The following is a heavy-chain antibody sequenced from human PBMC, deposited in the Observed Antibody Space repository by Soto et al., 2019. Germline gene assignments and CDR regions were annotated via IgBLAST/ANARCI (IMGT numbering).Heavy chain of an antibody. CDR3: ARVCFLEWLLYWFDP. Sequence: KPSETLSLTCTVSSGSISSSSYYWGWIRQPPGKGLEWIGSIYYSGSTYYNPSLKSRVTISVDTSKNQFSLNLSSVTSADTAVYYCARVCFLEWLLYWFDPWGQGTLVTVSS. D-gene: IGHD3-3*01. J-gene: IGHJ5*02. CDR2: IYYSGST. CDR1: SGSISSSSYY. V-gene: IGHV4-39*01.